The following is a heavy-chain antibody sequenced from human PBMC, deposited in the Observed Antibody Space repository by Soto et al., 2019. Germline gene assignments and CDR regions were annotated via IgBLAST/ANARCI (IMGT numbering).Heavy chain of an antibody. CDR3: ARGWMTYYYDSSGYYDAFDI. J-gene: IGHJ3*02. CDR1: GGSFSCYY. V-gene: IGHV4-34*01. Sequence: SETLSLTCAVYGGSFSCYYWSWIRQPPGKGLEWIGEINHSGSTNYNPSLKSRVTISVDTSKNQFSLKLSSVTAADTAVYYCARGWMTYYYDSSGYYDAFDIWGQGTMVTVSS. D-gene: IGHD3-22*01. CDR2: INHSGST.